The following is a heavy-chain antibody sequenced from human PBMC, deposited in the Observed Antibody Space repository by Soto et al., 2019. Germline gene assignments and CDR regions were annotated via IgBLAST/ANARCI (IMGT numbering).Heavy chain of an antibody. CDR2: IKSKTDGGTT. V-gene: IGHV3-15*01. D-gene: IGHD3-16*02. CDR3: TTVSFVRRKNYYYYYMDV. J-gene: IGHJ6*03. Sequence: GGSLRLSCAASGFTFSNAWMSWVRQAPGKGLEWVGRIKSKTDGGTTDYAAPVKGRFTISRDDSKNTLYLQMNSLKTEDTAVYYCTTVSFVRRKNYYYYYMDVWGKGTTVTVSS. CDR1: GFTFSNAW.